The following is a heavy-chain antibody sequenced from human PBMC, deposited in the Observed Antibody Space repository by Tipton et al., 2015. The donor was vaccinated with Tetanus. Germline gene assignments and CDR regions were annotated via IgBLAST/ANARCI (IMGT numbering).Heavy chain of an antibody. CDR2: ISGDGSRT. Sequence: SLRLSCAASGFTFSNYWMHWVRQAPGKGLMWVSRISGDGSRTTYAASVKGRFTISRDNSKYTLFLHMDPLRAEDTAVYYCAKEVDVSSGWRNFDYWGQGTLVTVSS. J-gene: IGHJ4*02. CDR3: AKEVDVSSGWRNFDY. V-gene: IGHV3-74*03. D-gene: IGHD6-19*01. CDR1: GFTFSNYW.